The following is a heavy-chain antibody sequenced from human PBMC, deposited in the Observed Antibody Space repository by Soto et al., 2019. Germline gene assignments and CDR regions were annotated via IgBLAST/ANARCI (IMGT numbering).Heavy chain of an antibody. V-gene: IGHV5-51*01. CDR1: GYKFVSAW. CDR2: IKPGTSDI. Sequence: VESLKIACKGVGYKFVSAWICCVRQMPGKGLEWMGIIKPGTSDIRYSPSCRGHVTISADEAVSTAYLQWSSLKASDTAMYYCARQLSHICDSWGQGTLVTVSS. D-gene: IGHD3-3*02. J-gene: IGHJ4*02. CDR3: ARQLSHICDS.